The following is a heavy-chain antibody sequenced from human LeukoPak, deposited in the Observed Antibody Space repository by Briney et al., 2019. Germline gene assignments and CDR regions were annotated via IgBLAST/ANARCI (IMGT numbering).Heavy chain of an antibody. CDR3: ARANDYGEFGYYYYYMDV. V-gene: IGHV1-2*02. Sequence: ASVKVSCKASGYTFAEYYIHWVRQAPGQGLEWMGWINPNTGDTNYAQNFQGRVTMTRDTSTRTVYMELSRLRSDDTAVYYCARANDYGEFGYYYYYMDVWGKGTTVTASS. CDR2: INPNTGDT. CDR1: GYTFAEYY. J-gene: IGHJ6*03. D-gene: IGHD4-17*01.